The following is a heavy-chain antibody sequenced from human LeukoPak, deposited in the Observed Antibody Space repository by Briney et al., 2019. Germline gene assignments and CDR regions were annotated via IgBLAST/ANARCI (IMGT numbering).Heavy chain of an antibody. CDR2: ISSSGSTT. V-gene: IGHV3-11*01. CDR3: ARVVSSSWYFDY. J-gene: IGHJ4*02. CDR1: GFTFSDYY. Sequence: GGSLRLSCAASGFTFSDYYMSWIRQAPGKGLEWVSYISSSGSTTYYADSVKGRFTISRDNAKNSLYLQMNSLRAEDTAVYYCARVVSSSWYFDYWGQGTLVTVSS. D-gene: IGHD6-13*01.